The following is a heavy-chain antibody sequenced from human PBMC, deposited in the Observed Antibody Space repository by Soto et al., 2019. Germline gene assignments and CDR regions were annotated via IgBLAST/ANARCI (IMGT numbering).Heavy chain of an antibody. Sequence: PVGSLRLSCAASGFTFNSYWMHWVRQVPGKGLVWVSRIDTDGVYTSYADSVKGRFTISRDNAKNTLYLQMNSLRAEDTAVYYCTKDTFGPRDYWGQGTLVTVSS. CDR2: IDTDGVYT. V-gene: IGHV3-74*01. CDR3: TKDTFGPRDY. CDR1: GFTFNSYW. J-gene: IGHJ4*02. D-gene: IGHD3-16*01.